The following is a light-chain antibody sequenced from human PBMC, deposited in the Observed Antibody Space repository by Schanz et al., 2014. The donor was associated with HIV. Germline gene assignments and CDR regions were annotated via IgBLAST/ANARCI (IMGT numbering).Light chain of an antibody. V-gene: IGKV3-20*01. CDR2: GAS. CDR1: QSVSNNY. J-gene: IGKJ3*01. CDR3: QQYGSSPPT. Sequence: EIVLTQSPGTLSLSPGERATLSCRASQSVSNNYLAWYQQKPGQAPRLLISGASSRATGIPDRFSCSGSGTDFTLTISILEPEDFAVYYCQQYGSSPPTFGPGTKVDIK.